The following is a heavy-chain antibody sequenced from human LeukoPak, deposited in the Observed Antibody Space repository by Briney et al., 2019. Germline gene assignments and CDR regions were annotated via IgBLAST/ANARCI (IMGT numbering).Heavy chain of an antibody. J-gene: IGHJ4*02. CDR3: AGGYCSRSNCFYGSEYFDF. V-gene: IGHV4-59*01. CDR2: IYYSGST. CDR1: GGSISSYY. D-gene: IGHD2-2*01. Sequence: PSETLSLTCTVSGGSISSYYWSWIRQPPGKGLEWIGYIYYSGSTNYNPSLKSRVTISVDTSKNQFSLNLSSVTAADTAVYYCAGGYCSRSNCFYGSEYFDFWGQGTLVSVSS.